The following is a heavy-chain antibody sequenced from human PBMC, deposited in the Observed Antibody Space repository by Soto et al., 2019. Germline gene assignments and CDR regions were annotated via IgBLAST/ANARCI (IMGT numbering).Heavy chain of an antibody. CDR3: ARGIRGIVVPHDAFDI. Sequence: SETLSLTCTVSGGSISSYYWSWIRQPPGKGLEWIGYIYYSGSTNYNPSLKSRVTISVDTSKNQFSLKLSSVTAADTAVYYIARGIRGIVVPHDAFDIWGQGTLVTVSS. CDR2: IYYSGST. D-gene: IGHD3-22*01. J-gene: IGHJ3*02. V-gene: IGHV4-59*08. CDR1: GGSISSYY.